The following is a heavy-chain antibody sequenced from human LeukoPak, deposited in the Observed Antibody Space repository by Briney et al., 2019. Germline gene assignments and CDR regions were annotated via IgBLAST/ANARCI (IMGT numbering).Heavy chain of an antibody. CDR2: ISYDGSNK. V-gene: IGHV3-30-3*01. J-gene: IGHJ4*02. D-gene: IGHD3-22*01. CDR3: AREAYYYDSSGYYYPLDY. Sequence: PGGSLRLSCAASGFTFSSYAMHWVRQAPGKGLEWVAVISYDGSNKYYADSVKGRFTISRDNSKNTLYLQMNSLRAEDTAVYYCAREAYYYDSSGYYYPLDYWGQGTLVTVSS. CDR1: GFTFSSYA.